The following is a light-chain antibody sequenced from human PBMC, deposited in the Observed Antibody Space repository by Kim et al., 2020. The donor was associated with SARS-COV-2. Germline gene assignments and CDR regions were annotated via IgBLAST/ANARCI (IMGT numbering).Light chain of an antibody. Sequence: SYELTQPPSVSVAPGKTARITCGGNNIGSKSVHWYQQKPGQAPVLVIYYDSDRPSGIPERFSGSNSGNTATLTISRVEAGDEADYYCQVWDSGVVFGGGTKRTVL. CDR2: YDS. J-gene: IGLJ2*01. CDR3: QVWDSGVV. CDR1: NIGSKS. V-gene: IGLV3-21*04.